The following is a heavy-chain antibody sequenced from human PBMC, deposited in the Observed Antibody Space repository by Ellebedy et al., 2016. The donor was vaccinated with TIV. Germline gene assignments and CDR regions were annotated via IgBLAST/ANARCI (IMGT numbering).Heavy chain of an antibody. V-gene: IGHV3-15*01. CDR2: IKSKTDGGTT. D-gene: IGHD2-15*01. Sequence: GGSLRLXXAASGFTFSNAWMSWVRQAPGKGLEWVGRIKSKTDGGTTDYAAPVKGRFTISRDDSKNTLYLQMNSLKTEDTAVYYCTTELGYCSGGSCYANDYWGQGTLVTVSS. CDR3: TTELGYCSGGSCYANDY. J-gene: IGHJ4*02. CDR1: GFTFSNAW.